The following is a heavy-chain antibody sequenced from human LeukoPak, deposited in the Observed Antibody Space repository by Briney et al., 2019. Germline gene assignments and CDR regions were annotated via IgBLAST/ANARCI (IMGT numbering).Heavy chain of an antibody. CDR1: GFTVSSNY. Sequence: TGGSLRLSCAASGFTVSSNYMSWVRQAPGEGLEWVSVIYSGGSTYYADSVKGRFTISRDNSKNTLYLQMNSLRAEDTAVYYCARVLQYYYDSSGYEAEAFDIWGQGTMVTVSS. J-gene: IGHJ3*02. CDR3: ARVLQYYYDSSGYEAEAFDI. D-gene: IGHD3-22*01. CDR2: IYSGGST. V-gene: IGHV3-53*01.